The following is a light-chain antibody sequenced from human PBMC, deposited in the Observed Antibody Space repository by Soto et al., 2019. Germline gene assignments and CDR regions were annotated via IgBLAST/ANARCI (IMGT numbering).Light chain of an antibody. Sequence: QSVLTQPPSAFGSPGQSVTISCTGTSSDVGGYNYVSWYQQHPGKAPKLMIYEVTKRPSAVPDRFSGSKSGNTASLTVSGLQAEDEADYYCSSYAGSNILFGGGTKVTVL. CDR2: EVT. J-gene: IGLJ2*01. CDR1: SSDVGGYNY. V-gene: IGLV2-8*01. CDR3: SSYAGSNIL.